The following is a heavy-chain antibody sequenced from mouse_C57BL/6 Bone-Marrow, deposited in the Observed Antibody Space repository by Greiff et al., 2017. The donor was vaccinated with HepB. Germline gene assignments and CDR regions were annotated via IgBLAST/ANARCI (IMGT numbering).Heavy chain of an antibody. Sequence: VQLVESGAELMKPGASVKLSCKATGYTFTGYWIEWVKQRPGHGLEWIGEILPGSGSTNYNEKFKGKATFTADTSSNTAYMQLSSLTTEDSAIYYCARRGITTVVEDWYFDVWGTGTTVTVSS. CDR3: ARRGITTVVEDWYFDV. CDR2: ILPGSGST. V-gene: IGHV1-9*01. D-gene: IGHD1-1*01. CDR1: GYTFTGYW. J-gene: IGHJ1*03.